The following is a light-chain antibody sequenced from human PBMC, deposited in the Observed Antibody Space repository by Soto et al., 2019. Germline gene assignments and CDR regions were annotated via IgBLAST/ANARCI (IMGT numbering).Light chain of an antibody. Sequence: QSVLTQPPSVSAAPGQKVTISCSGSSYNIGNRYVSWYQQVPGTAPKLLIYENNKRPSGIPDRFSGSKSGTSATLGITGLQTGDEADYYCGAWDNSLSAGVFGGGTKLTVL. CDR3: GAWDNSLSAGV. J-gene: IGLJ3*02. CDR2: ENN. V-gene: IGLV1-51*02. CDR1: SYNIGNRY.